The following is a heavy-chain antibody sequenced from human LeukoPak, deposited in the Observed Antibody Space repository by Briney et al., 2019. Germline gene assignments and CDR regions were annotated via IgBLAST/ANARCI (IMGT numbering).Heavy chain of an antibody. Sequence: ASVKVPCKASGGTFSSYAISWVRQAPGQGLEWMGGIIPIFGTANYAQKFQGRVTITADKSTSTAYMELSSLRSEDTAVYYCARDKGITMVRGVEYNWFDPWGQGTLVTVSS. D-gene: IGHD3-10*01. CDR2: IIPIFGTA. CDR3: ARDKGITMVRGVEYNWFDP. CDR1: GGTFSSYA. J-gene: IGHJ5*02. V-gene: IGHV1-69*06.